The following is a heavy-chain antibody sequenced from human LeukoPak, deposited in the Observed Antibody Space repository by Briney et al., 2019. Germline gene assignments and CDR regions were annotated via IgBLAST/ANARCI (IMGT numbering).Heavy chain of an antibody. CDR3: ARAQDIVVVPAVNWFDP. V-gene: IGHV3-21*01. CDR1: GFTFSSYS. Sequence: GGSLRLSCAASGFTFSSYSMNWVRQAPGKGLEWVSSISSSSSYIYYADSVKGRFTISRDNAKNSLYLQMNSLRAEDTAVYYCARAQDIVVVPAVNWFDPWGQGTLVTVSS. J-gene: IGHJ5*02. CDR2: ISSSSSYI. D-gene: IGHD2-2*01.